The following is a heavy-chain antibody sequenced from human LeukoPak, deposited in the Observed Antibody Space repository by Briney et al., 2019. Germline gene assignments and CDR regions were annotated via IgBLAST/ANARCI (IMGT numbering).Heavy chain of an antibody. CDR1: GFTFSSYA. CDR2: ISGSGGST. D-gene: IGHD6-13*01. CDR3: AKCEVAAADNPQAY. V-gene: IGHV3-23*01. Sequence: GGSLRLSCAASGFTFSSYAMNWVRDAPGKGLEWVLGISGSGGSTYYADSVKDRFTISRDNSKNTLYLQMNSLRVEDRALYYCAKCEVAAADNPQAYWGQGTLVTVSS. J-gene: IGHJ4*02.